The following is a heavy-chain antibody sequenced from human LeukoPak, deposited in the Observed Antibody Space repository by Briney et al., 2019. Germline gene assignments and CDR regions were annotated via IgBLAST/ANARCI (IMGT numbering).Heavy chain of an antibody. J-gene: IGHJ3*01. CDR2: ISHDGSDK. D-gene: IGHD4-17*01. V-gene: IGHV3-30*04. Sequence: GGSLRLSCAASGFTLKIYPMHWVRQAPGKGLEWLSVISHDGSDKNNADSVKGRFIFSRANYKYKIYLKLNSLRPEDTAMYFCAREGVQTTVDAFDVWGLGTMVIVSS. CDR1: GFTLKIYP. CDR3: AREGVQTTVDAFDV.